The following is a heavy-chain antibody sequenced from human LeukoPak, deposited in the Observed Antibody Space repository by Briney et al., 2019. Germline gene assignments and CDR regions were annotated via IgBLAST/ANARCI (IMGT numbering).Heavy chain of an antibody. CDR3: AKVPLLLWFGESHFDY. Sequence: GGSLRLSCAAFGFTFSSYAMSWVRQAPGKGLEWVSAISGSGGSTYYADSVKGRFTISRDNSKNTLYLQMNSLRAEDTAVYYCAKVPLLLWFGESHFDYWGQGTLVTVSS. CDR2: ISGSGGST. CDR1: GFTFSSYA. J-gene: IGHJ4*02. V-gene: IGHV3-23*01. D-gene: IGHD3-10*01.